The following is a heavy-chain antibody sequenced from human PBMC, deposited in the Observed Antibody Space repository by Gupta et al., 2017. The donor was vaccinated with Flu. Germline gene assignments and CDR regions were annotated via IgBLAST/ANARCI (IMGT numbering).Heavy chain of an antibody. CDR1: GYTFTSYD. D-gene: IGHD2-15*01. CDR2: MNPNSGNT. V-gene: IGHV1-8*01. J-gene: IGHJ6*02. Sequence: QVQLVQSGAEVKKPGASVKVSCKASGYTFTSYDINWVRQATGQGLEWMGWMNPNSGNTGYAQKFQGRVTMTRNTSISTAYMELSSLRSEDTAVYYCARGFEDIVVVVAATSSDHYYYGMDVWGQGTTVTVSS. CDR3: ARGFEDIVVVVAATSSDHYYYGMDV.